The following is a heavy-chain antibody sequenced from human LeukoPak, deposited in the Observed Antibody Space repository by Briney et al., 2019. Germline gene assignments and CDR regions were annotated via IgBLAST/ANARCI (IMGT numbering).Heavy chain of an antibody. V-gene: IGHV3-66*01. D-gene: IGHD2-15*01. J-gene: IGHJ6*02. CDR2: IYSGGST. CDR1: GFTVSSNY. CDR3: AREGLYCSGGSCYSEGMDV. Sequence: GGSLRLSCAASGFTVSSNYLSWVRQAPGKGLEWVSVIYSGGSTYYADSVKGRFTISRDNSKNTLYLQMNSLRAEDTAVYYCAREGLYCSGGSCYSEGMDVWGQGTTVTVSS.